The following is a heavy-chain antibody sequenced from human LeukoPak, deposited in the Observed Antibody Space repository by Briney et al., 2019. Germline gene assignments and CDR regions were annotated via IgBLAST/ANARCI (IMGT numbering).Heavy chain of an antibody. D-gene: IGHD6-19*01. J-gene: IGHJ4*02. CDR3: ARVVAVAGIYYLDY. CDR1: GFTFSSYS. Sequence: TGGSLRLSCAASGFTFSSYSMNWVRQAPGKGLEWVSSISSSSSYIYYPDSVKGRFTISRDNAKNSLYLQMNSLRAEDTAVYYCARVVAVAGIYYLDYWGQGTLVTVSS. V-gene: IGHV3-21*01. CDR2: ISSSSSYI.